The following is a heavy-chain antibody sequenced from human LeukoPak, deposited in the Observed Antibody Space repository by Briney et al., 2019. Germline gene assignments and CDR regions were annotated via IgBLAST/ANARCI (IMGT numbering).Heavy chain of an antibody. CDR1: GYTFTGYD. CDR2: INPNSGGT. CDR3: ARPPDDFWSGYYPD. J-gene: IGHJ4*02. D-gene: IGHD3-3*01. Sequence: ASVKVSCKASGYTFTGYDMHWVRQAPGQGREWMGWINPNSGGTNYAQKFQGRVTMTRDTSISTAYMELSRLRSDDTAVYYCARPPDDFWSGYYPDWGQGTLVTVSS. V-gene: IGHV1-2*02.